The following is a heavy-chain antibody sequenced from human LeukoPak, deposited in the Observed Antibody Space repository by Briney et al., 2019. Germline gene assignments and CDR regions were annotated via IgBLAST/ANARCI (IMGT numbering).Heavy chain of an antibody. D-gene: IGHD6-13*01. CDR2: ISYDGSNK. Sequence: AGRSLTLSCAACGFLFSSYDMHWVRQAPGKGLEWLAVISYDGSNKFYADSVKARFHIQRENSKHTLSPKMNTQRAEDPAVYHFAKDGGVGYSSIPVAFDSWGQGTMVTVSS. CDR1: GFLFSSYD. J-gene: IGHJ3*02. CDR3: AKDGGVGYSSIPVAFDS. V-gene: IGHV3-30*18.